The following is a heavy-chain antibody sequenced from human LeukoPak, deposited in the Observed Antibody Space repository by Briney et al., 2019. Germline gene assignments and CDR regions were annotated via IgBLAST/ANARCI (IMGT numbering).Heavy chain of an antibody. D-gene: IGHD3-22*01. CDR2: MNPNSGNT. Sequence: ASVKVSCKASGYTFTSYDINWVRQATGQGLEWMGWMNPNSGNTGYAQKFQGRVTMNRNTYISKAYMEMSSLRSEDTAVYYCARGKYYDSSGYHGANFDYWGQGTLVTVSS. CDR1: GYTFTSYD. J-gene: IGHJ4*02. V-gene: IGHV1-8*01. CDR3: ARGKYYDSSGYHGANFDY.